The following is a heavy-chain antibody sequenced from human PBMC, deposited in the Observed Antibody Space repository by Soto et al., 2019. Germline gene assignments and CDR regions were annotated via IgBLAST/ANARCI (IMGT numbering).Heavy chain of an antibody. CDR3: ARVRITMVRGVEGFDY. CDR2: IKQDGSEK. CDR1: GFTFSSYW. D-gene: IGHD3-10*01. J-gene: IGHJ4*02. Sequence: GGSLRLSCAASGFTFSSYWMSWVRQAPGKGLEWVANIKQDGSEKYYVDSVKGRFTISRDNAKNSLYLQMNSLRAEDTAVYYCARVRITMVRGVEGFDYWGQGTLVTVSS. V-gene: IGHV3-7*01.